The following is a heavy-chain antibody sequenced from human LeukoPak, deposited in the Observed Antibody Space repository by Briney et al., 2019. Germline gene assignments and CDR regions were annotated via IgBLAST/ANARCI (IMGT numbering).Heavy chain of an antibody. D-gene: IGHD3-22*01. V-gene: IGHV3-23*01. CDR1: GFTFSDHH. Sequence: GGSLRLSCAASGFTFSDHHMDWVRQAPGKGLEWVSAVSGSGGSTYYADSVKGRFTISRDNSKNTLYLQMNSLRAEDTAVYYCAKDEDYYDSSDNFDYWGQGTLVTVSS. CDR3: AKDEDYYDSSDNFDY. J-gene: IGHJ4*02. CDR2: VSGSGGST.